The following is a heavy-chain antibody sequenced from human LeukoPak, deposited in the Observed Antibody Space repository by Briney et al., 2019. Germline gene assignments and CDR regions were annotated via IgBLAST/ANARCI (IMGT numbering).Heavy chain of an antibody. V-gene: IGHV3-21*01. J-gene: IGHJ4*02. D-gene: IGHD2-15*01. CDR2: ISGTSNYI. Sequence: GGSLRLLCAASILPFETYSMTGARRARGEGREWVSTISGTSNYIYTADSLKGRFTTSRDKAKNSLFLQLNNVKDGDTAVYYCVTKASVSGVKRYWGQGTLVTVSS. CDR3: VTKASVSGVKRY. CDR1: ILPFETYS.